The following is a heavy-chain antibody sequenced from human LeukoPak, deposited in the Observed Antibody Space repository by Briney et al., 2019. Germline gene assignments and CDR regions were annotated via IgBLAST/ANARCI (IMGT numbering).Heavy chain of an antibody. J-gene: IGHJ5*02. D-gene: IGHD2-2*01. CDR1: GYTFTSYT. V-gene: IGHV7-4-1*02. CDR2: INTNTGTP. Sequence: ASVKVSCKASGYTFTSYTMNWVRQAPGQGLEWMGWINTNTGTPTYAQGFTGRFVFSLDTSVSTAFLQISSLKAEDTAVYYCARGIVVVPAAIDPWGQGTLVTVSS. CDR3: ARGIVVVPAAIDP.